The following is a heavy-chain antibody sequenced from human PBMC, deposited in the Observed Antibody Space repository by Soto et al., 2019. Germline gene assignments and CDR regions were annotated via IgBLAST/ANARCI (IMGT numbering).Heavy chain of an antibody. D-gene: IGHD3-22*01. V-gene: IGHV1-69*01. CDR2: IIPIFGTA. CDR1: GGTFSSYA. J-gene: IGHJ4*02. CDR3: ARSGYYYDSSGYYYATHYFDY. Sequence: QVQLVQSGAEVKKPGSSVKVSCKASGGTFSSYAISWVRQAPGQGLEWMGGIIPIFGTANYAQKFQGRVTITADESTSTGYMELSSLRSEDTAVYYCARSGYYYDSSGYYYATHYFDYWGQGTLVTVSS.